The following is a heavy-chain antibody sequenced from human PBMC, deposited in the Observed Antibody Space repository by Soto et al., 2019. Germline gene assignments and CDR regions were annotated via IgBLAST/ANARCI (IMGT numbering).Heavy chain of an antibody. CDR3: ARLDYGDYPSFDP. Sequence: ASVKVSCKASGYTFTIYCISWVRQAPGQGLEWMGWISAYNGNTNYAQKLQGRVTMTTDTSTSTAYMELRSLRSDDTAVYYCARLDYGDYPSFDPWGQGTLVTVSS. CDR1: GYTFTIYC. J-gene: IGHJ5*02. V-gene: IGHV1-18*01. CDR2: ISAYNGNT. D-gene: IGHD4-17*01.